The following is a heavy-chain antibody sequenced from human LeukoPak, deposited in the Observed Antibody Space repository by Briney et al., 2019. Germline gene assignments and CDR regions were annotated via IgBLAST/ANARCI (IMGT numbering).Heavy chain of an antibody. J-gene: IGHJ4*02. D-gene: IGHD6-19*01. CDR1: GFTFIDYD. Sequence: GGPLRLSCAASGFTFIDYDMHWVRQVIGKGLEWVSAIGIRGDTHYSGSVKGRFTISRENAESSLYLQMNSLRAEDTAVYYCARGGVQVSGIDEFDYWGQGTLVTVSS. CDR2: IGIRGDT. V-gene: IGHV3-13*01. CDR3: ARGGVQVSGIDEFDY.